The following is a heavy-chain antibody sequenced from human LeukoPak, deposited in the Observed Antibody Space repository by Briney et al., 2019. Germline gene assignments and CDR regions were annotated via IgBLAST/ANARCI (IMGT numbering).Heavy chain of an antibody. J-gene: IGHJ4*02. CDR2: INPNTGST. D-gene: IGHD5-12*01. Sequence: ASVKVSCKASGYTFTDNFVHWVRQAPGQGLEWMGWINPNTGSTNPAQKFQGRVTMSGDTSINTAYMELRRLRPDDTAVFYCARGDDSGYDFDYWGQGTVVTVSS. CDR3: ARGDDSGYDFDY. V-gene: IGHV1-2*02. CDR1: GYTFTDNF.